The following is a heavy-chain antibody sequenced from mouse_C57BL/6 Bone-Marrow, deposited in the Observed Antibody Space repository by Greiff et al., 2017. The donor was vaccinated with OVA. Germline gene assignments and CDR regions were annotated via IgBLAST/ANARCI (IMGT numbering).Heavy chain of an antibody. D-gene: IGHD1-1*01. V-gene: IGHV1-52*01. Sequence: VQLQQPGAELVRPGSSVKLSCKASGYTFTSYWMHWVKQRPIQGLEWIGNIDPSDSETHYNQKFKDKATLTVDKSSSTAYMQLSSLTSDDSAVYYCARSSITTVVARDYFDYWGQGTTLTVSS. CDR2: IDPSDSET. CDR1: GYTFTSYW. CDR3: ARSSITTVVARDYFDY. J-gene: IGHJ2*01.